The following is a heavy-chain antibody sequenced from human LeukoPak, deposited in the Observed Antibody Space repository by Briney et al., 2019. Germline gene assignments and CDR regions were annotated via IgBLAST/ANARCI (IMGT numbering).Heavy chain of an antibody. CDR1: GFTFSSYS. V-gene: IGHV3-21*01. CDR2: ISSSSSYI. Sequence: GGSLRLSCAASGFTFSSYSMNWVRQAPGKGLEWVSSISSSSSYIYYADSVKGRFTISRDNAKNSLYLQMNSLRAEDTAVYYCARDMTRIAARPDYFDYWAREPWSPSPQ. J-gene: IGHJ4*02. D-gene: IGHD6-6*01. CDR3: ARDMTRIAARPDYFDY.